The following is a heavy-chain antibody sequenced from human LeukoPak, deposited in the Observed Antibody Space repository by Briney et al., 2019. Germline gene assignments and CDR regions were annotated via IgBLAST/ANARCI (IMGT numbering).Heavy chain of an antibody. CDR2: ISGSGGST. CDR1: GVTLSNYG. V-gene: IGHV3-23*01. Sequence: GGSLRLSCAVSGVTLSNYGMSWVRQAPGKGLEWVAGISGSGGSTNYADSVKGRFSISRDNPKNTLYLQMNSLRAEDTAVYFCAKRGVVIRVILVGFHKEAYYFDSWGQGALVTVSS. J-gene: IGHJ4*02. D-gene: IGHD3-22*01. CDR3: AKRGVVIRVILVGFHKEAYYFDS.